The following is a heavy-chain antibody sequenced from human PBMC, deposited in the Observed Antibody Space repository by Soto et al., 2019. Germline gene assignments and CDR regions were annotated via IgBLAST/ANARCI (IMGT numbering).Heavy chain of an antibody. V-gene: IGHV3-23*01. J-gene: IGHJ4*02. CDR1: GFSFSSYA. CDR2: FGGNCGIH. D-gene: IGHD5-12*01. Sequence: PGGALRLTCAAAGFSFSSYAMSWVRQAPGKGLDFVSSFGGNCGIHYFAPPVYAPFTISRDNSKNTLYLQMNSLRAEDTAVYYCAKADGYNYRPIDYWGQGTLVTVSS. CDR3: AKADGYNYRPIDY.